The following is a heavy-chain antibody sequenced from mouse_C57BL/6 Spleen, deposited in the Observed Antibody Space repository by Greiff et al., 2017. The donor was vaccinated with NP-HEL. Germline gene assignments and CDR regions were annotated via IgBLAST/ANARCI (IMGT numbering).Heavy chain of an antibody. CDR1: GYTFTSYW. CDR3: ALYYGSSYYFDY. CDR2: IDPSDSYT. Sequence: VQLQQPGAELVMPGASVKLSCKASGYTFTSYWMHWVKQRPGQGLEWIGEIDPSDSYTNYNQKFKGKSTLTVDKSSSTAYMQLSSLTSEDSAVYYCALYYGSSYYFDYWGQGTTLTVSS. V-gene: IGHV1-69*01. J-gene: IGHJ2*01. D-gene: IGHD1-1*01.